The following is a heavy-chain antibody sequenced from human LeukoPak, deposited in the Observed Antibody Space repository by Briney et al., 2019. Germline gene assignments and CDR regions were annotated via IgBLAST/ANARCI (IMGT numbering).Heavy chain of an antibody. CDR1: GGSFSGYY. V-gene: IGHV3-23*01. CDR2: ISGSGGST. J-gene: IGHJ4*02. Sequence: ETLSLTCAVYGGSFSGYYWSWIRQPPGKGLEWVSAISGSGGSTYYADSVRGRFTISRDNSKNTLYLQMNSLRAEDTAVYYCAKDRGYSGYQGGYFDYWGQGTLVTVSS. CDR3: AKDRGYSGYQGGYFDY. D-gene: IGHD5-12*01.